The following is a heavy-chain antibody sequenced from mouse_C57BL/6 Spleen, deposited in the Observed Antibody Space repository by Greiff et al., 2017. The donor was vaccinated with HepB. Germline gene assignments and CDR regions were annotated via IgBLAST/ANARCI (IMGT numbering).Heavy chain of an antibody. CDR1: GFTFSDAW. CDR2: IRNKANNHAT. Sequence: EVKLMESGGGLVQPGGSMKLSCAASGFTFSDAWMDWVRQSPEKGLEWVAEIRNKANNHATYYAESVKGRFTISRDDSKSSVYLQMNSLRAEDTGIYYCTRQAAQATFDYWGQGTTLTVSS. J-gene: IGHJ2*01. CDR3: TRQAAQATFDY. V-gene: IGHV6-6*01. D-gene: IGHD3-2*02.